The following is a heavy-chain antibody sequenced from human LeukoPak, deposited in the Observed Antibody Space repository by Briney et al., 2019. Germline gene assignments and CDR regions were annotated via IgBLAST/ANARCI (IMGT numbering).Heavy chain of an antibody. CDR2: IYTSGST. Sequence: SETLSLTCTVSGGSISRYYWSWIRQPAGKGLEWVGRIYTSGSTNYNPSLKSRVTMSVDTSKNQFSLKLSSVTAADTAVYYCARDCSSTSCYYDAFDIWGQGTMVTVSS. CDR1: GGSISRYY. CDR3: ARDCSSTSCYYDAFDI. D-gene: IGHD2-2*01. V-gene: IGHV4-4*07. J-gene: IGHJ3*02.